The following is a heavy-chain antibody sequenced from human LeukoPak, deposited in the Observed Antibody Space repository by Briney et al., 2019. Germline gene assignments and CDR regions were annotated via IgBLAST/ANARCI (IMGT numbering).Heavy chain of an antibody. CDR2: ISAYSGNT. CDR3: ARVSDFWSGYYPDYYYYYMDV. Sequence: GASVKVSCKASGYTFTSYGISWVRQAPGQGLEWMGWISAYSGNTNYAQKLQGRVTMTTDTSTSTAYMELRSLRSDDTAVYYCARVSDFWSGYYPDYYYYYMDVWGKGTTVTVSS. D-gene: IGHD3-3*01. V-gene: IGHV1-18*01. CDR1: GYTFTSYG. J-gene: IGHJ6*03.